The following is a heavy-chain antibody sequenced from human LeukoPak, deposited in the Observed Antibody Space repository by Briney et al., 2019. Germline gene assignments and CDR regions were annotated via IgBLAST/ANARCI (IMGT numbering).Heavy chain of an antibody. CDR1: GFTFSSYA. CDR2: ISYDGSNK. V-gene: IGHV3-30*04. Sequence: GRSLRLSCAASGFTFSSYAMHWVRQAPGKGLEWVAVISYDGSNKYYADSVKGRFTISRDNSKNTLYLQMNSLRSEDTAVYYCARVKEDAFDIWGQGTMVTVSS. CDR3: ARVKEDAFDI. J-gene: IGHJ3*02.